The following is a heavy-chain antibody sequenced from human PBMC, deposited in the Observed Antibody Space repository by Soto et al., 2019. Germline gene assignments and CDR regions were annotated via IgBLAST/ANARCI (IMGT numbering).Heavy chain of an antibody. Sequence: ASVKVSCKASGYTFTSYGISWVRQAPGRGLEWMGWISAYNGNTNYAQKLQGRVTMTTDTSTSTAYMELRSLRSDDTAVYYCARVRPLGDYSGSWYDYWGQGTLVTVSS. V-gene: IGHV1-18*01. CDR2: ISAYNGNT. CDR1: GYTFTSYG. CDR3: ARVRPLGDYSGSWYDY. J-gene: IGHJ4*02. D-gene: IGHD6-13*01.